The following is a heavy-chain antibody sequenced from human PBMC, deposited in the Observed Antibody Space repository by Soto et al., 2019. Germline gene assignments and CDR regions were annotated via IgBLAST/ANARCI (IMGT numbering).Heavy chain of an antibody. V-gene: IGHV4-31*03. CDR1: GGSIGSGGYY. CDR3: ARGSFSSSSSWFDP. D-gene: IGHD6-6*01. Sequence: SETLSLTCTVSGGSIGSGGYYWSWILQHPGKGLEWIGYIYYSGRTYYNPSLHSRVSIAVDTTENQFSLKLTSVTAADTSVYYCARGSFSSSSSWFDPWGRGTLVTVSS. J-gene: IGHJ5*02. CDR2: IYYSGRT.